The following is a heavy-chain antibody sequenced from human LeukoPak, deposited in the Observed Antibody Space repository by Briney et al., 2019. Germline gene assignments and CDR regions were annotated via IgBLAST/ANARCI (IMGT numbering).Heavy chain of an antibody. CDR2: INPSGGST. CDR3: ARGEGGSGYEEYFDY. Sequence: GASVKVSCKASGYTFTSYGISWVRQAPGQGLEWMGIINPSGGSTSYAQKFQGRVTMTRDTSTSTVYMELSSLRSEDTAVYYCARGEGGSGYEEYFDYWGQGTLVTVSS. J-gene: IGHJ4*02. CDR1: GYTFTSYG. V-gene: IGHV1-46*01. D-gene: IGHD3-22*01.